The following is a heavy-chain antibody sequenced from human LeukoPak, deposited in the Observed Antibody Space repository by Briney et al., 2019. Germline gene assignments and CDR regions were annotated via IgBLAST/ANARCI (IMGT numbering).Heavy chain of an antibody. CDR3: ARDPKWLDY. CDR2: TNQEGSEK. V-gene: IGHV3-7*01. D-gene: IGHD5-12*01. CDR1: GFALSTYW. J-gene: IGHJ4*02. Sequence: GGSLRLSCAASGFALSTYWMTWVRQAPGKGLEWVANTNQEGSEKYYVDSVKGRFTISKDNAKNALYLQMNSLRAEDTAVYYCARDPKWLDYWGQGTLVTVSS.